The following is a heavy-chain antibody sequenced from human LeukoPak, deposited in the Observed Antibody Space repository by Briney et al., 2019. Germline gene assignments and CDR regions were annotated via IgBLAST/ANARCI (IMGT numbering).Heavy chain of an antibody. CDR2: SSSSGST. J-gene: IGHJ4*02. V-gene: IGHV4-39*07. D-gene: IGHD6-6*01. CDR3: ARHNRRFVAARLYYFDY. Sequence: SETLSLTCTVSGGSISSSSYYWGWIRQPPVKGLEWIGSSSSSGSTYYNPSLKSRVTISVDTSKNQFSLKLRSLTAADTAVYYCARHNRRFVAARLYYFDYWGQGTLVTVSS. CDR1: GGSISSSSYY.